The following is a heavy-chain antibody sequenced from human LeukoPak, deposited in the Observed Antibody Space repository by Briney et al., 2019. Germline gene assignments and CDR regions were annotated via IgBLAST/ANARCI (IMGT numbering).Heavy chain of an antibody. CDR1: GGSISGYY. Sequence: SETLSLTCTVSGGSISGYYWSWIRQPPGKGLEWIGYIYYSGSTSYNPSLKSRVTISVDTSKNQFSLRLSSVTAADTAVYYCARRNQYYDFWSGYYFDYWGQGTLVTVSS. V-gene: IGHV4-59*01. CDR2: IYYSGST. CDR3: ARRNQYYDFWSGYYFDY. J-gene: IGHJ4*02. D-gene: IGHD3-3*01.